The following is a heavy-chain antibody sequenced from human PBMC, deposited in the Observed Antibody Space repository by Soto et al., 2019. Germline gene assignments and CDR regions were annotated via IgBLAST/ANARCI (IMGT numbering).Heavy chain of an antibody. D-gene: IGHD6-19*01. J-gene: IGHJ3*02. V-gene: IGHV3-30-3*01. CDR3: AQRFAYSSGLDGYYI. CDR1: GFTFSSYA. CDR2: ISYDGSNK. Sequence: GGSLRLSCAASGFTFSSYAMHWVHQAPGKGLEWVAVISYDGSNKYYADSVKGRFTISRDNSKNTLYLQMNSLRAEDSAIYYCAQRFAYSSGLDGYYIWGQGTMVTVSS.